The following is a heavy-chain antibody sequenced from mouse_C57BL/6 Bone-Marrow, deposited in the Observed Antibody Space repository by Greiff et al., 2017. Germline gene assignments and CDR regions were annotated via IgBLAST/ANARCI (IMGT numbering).Heavy chain of an antibody. V-gene: IGHV1-76*01. D-gene: IGHD2-4*01. CDR3: ARWGDYDEVDY. CDR2: FYPGSGNT. CDR1: GYTFTDYY. J-gene: IGHJ2*01. Sequence: VQLQQSGAELVRPWASVKLSCSASGYTFTDYYINWVKQRPGQGLEWIARFYPGSGNTYYNEKFKGKATMTAEKSSSTAYMQLSSLSSEDSAVYICARWGDYDEVDYWRQGTTLTVSS.